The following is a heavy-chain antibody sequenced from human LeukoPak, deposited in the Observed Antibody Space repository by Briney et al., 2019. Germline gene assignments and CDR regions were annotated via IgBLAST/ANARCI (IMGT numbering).Heavy chain of an antibody. CDR3: ARDYPSSGYYSFDY. V-gene: IGHV1-18*01. CDR2: ISAYNGNT. Sequence: ASVKVSCKASGYTFTSYGISWVRQAPGQGLEWMGWISAYNGNTNYAQKLEGRVTMTTDTSTSTTYMELRSLRSDDTAVYYCARDYPSSGYYSFDYWGQGTLVTVSS. CDR1: GYTFTSYG. D-gene: IGHD3-22*01. J-gene: IGHJ4*02.